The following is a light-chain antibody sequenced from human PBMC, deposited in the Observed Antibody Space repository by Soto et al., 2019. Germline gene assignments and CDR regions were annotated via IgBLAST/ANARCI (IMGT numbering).Light chain of an antibody. Sequence: DIQMTQSPSSLSASVGDRVTITCRASQGIRNELGWYQQKPGKAPKRLIYDASILQGGVPSRVSGSGSATDFTLTISSLQSEDFATYSCQQYNNFPYTFGQANKVDIK. CDR3: QQYNNFPYT. CDR2: DAS. J-gene: IGKJ2*01. V-gene: IGKV1-17*01. CDR1: QGIRNE.